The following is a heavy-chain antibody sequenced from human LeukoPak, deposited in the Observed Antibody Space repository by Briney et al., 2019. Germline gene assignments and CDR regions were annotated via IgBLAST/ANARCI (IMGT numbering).Heavy chain of an antibody. J-gene: IGHJ4*02. CDR1: AYSLTELS. D-gene: IGHD3-10*01. CDR3: AKDHYGSGSYFDY. Sequence: ASVKVSCKIFAYSLTELSIHWVRQAPGKGLEWMGGFDPRNGDFIYAQKFQGRVTMTEDISADTAYMELGSLRAEDTAVYYCAKDHYGSGSYFDYWGQGTLVTVSS. V-gene: IGHV1-24*01. CDR2: FDPRNGDF.